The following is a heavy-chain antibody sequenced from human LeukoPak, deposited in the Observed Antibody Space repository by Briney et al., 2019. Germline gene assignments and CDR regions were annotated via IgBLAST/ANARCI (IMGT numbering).Heavy chain of an antibody. J-gene: IGHJ6*03. D-gene: IGHD3-10*01. V-gene: IGHV1-2*02. Sequence: ASVKVSCKASGYTFTGYYMHWVRQAPGQGLEWMGWINPNSGGTNYAQKFQGRVTMTRDTSISTAYMELSRLRSDDTAVYYCARDSRLLWFGELLTYYYYYYMDVWGKGTTVTISS. CDR1: GYTFTGYY. CDR2: INPNSGGT. CDR3: ARDSRLLWFGELLTYYYYYYMDV.